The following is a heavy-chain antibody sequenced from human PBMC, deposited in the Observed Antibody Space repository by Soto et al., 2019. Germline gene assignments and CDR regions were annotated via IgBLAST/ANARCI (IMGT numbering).Heavy chain of an antibody. J-gene: IGHJ5*02. CDR3: AKDYYGSGAINWFDP. CDR2: ISGSGGST. CDR1: GFSLSTYA. V-gene: IGHV3-23*01. D-gene: IGHD3-10*01. Sequence: EVQLLESGGGLVQPGGSLRLSCAASGFSLSTYAMSWVRQAPGKGLEWVSAISGSGGSTYYADSVKGRFTISRDNSKNTLYLQMNSLRAEDTAVYYCAKDYYGSGAINWFDPWGQGTLVTVSS.